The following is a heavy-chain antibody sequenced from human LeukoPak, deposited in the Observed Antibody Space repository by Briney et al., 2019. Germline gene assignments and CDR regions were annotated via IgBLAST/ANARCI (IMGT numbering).Heavy chain of an antibody. D-gene: IGHD3-22*01. Sequence: GGSLRLSCTATGFTFGDYAMSWFHQAPGKGLEWVGFIRSKAYGGTAEYAASVKGRFTISRDDSKSIAHLQMNSLKTEDTAAYYCTRSYYDSSGYYKYWGQGTLVTVSS. CDR3: TRSYYDSSGYYKY. CDR1: GFTFGDYA. V-gene: IGHV3-49*03. CDR2: IRSKAYGGTA. J-gene: IGHJ4*02.